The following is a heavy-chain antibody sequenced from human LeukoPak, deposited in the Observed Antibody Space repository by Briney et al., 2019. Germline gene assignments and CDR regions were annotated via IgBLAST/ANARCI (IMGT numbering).Heavy chain of an antibody. Sequence: SETLSLTCTVSGYSISSGYYWGWIRQPPGKGLQWIGNIYHSGGTDYNPPLKSRVTISVETSKNQLSLKLSSVTAADTAVYYCARVNIGGSNWFDPWGQGTLVTVSS. CDR1: GYSISSGYY. CDR2: IYHSGGT. D-gene: IGHD3-10*01. V-gene: IGHV4-38-2*02. J-gene: IGHJ5*02. CDR3: ARVNIGGSNWFDP.